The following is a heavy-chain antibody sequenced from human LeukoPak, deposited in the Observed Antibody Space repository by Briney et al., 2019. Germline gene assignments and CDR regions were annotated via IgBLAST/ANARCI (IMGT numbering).Heavy chain of an antibody. CDR1: GGSISSYY. J-gene: IGHJ4*02. D-gene: IGHD6-19*01. Sequence: PSETLSLTCTVSGGSISSYYWSWIRQPAGKGLEWIGRIYTSWSTNYNPSLKSRVTISVDKSKNQFSLKLSSVTAADTAVYYCARARLAVAGTIFDYWGQGTLVTVSS. V-gene: IGHV4-4*07. CDR3: ARARLAVAGTIFDY. CDR2: IYTSWST.